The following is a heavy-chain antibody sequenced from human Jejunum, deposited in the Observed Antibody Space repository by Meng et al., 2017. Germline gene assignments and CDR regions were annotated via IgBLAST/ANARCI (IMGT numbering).Heavy chain of an antibody. Sequence: QVQRVQSGAEVKKPGSPVKVSCKASGGTFSTYAITWVRQAPGQGLEWMGGIIPIFGTANYAQKFQGRVTITADESTSTAYMEFSSLRSEDTAVYYCARPNSGGNTYYFDYWGQGTLVTVSS. J-gene: IGHJ4*02. D-gene: IGHD4-23*01. V-gene: IGHV1-69*01. CDR2: IIPIFGTA. CDR3: ARPNSGGNTYYFDY. CDR1: GGTFSTYA.